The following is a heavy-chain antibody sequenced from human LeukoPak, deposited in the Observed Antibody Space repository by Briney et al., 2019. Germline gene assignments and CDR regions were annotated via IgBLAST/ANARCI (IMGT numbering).Heavy chain of an antibody. CDR3: ARASYYYDSSGYYYYYVDV. D-gene: IGHD3-22*01. CDR2: IYYSGST. J-gene: IGHJ6*03. V-gene: IGHV4-59*01. Sequence: PSETLSLTCTVSGGSISSYYWSWIRQPPGKGLEWIGYIYYSGSTNYDPSLKSRVTISVDTSKNQFSLRLSSVTAADTAMYYCARASYYYDSSGYYYYYVDVWGKGTTVTVSS. CDR1: GGSISSYY.